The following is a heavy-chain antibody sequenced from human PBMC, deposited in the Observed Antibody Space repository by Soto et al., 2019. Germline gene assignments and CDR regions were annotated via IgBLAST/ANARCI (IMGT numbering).Heavy chain of an antibody. V-gene: IGHV4-59*01. CDR2: IYYSGST. CDR3: ARSIAAADTPFDY. J-gene: IGHJ4*02. D-gene: IGHD6-13*01. CDR1: GGSISSYY. Sequence: SETLSLTCTVSGGSISSYYWSWIRQPPGKGLEWIGYIYYSGSTNYNPSLKSRVTISVDTSKNQFSLKLSSVTAADTAVYYCARSIAAADTPFDYWGQGTLVTVSS.